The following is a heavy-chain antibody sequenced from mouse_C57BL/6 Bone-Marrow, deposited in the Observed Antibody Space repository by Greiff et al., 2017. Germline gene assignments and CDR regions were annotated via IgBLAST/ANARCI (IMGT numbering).Heavy chain of an antibody. CDR1: GFTFSSYA. Sequence: EVQVVESGGGLVKPGGSLKLSCAASGFTFSSYAMSWVRQTPEKRLEWVATISDGGSYTYYPDNVKGGFTISRDNAKNNLYLQMSHLKSEDTAMYYCARAYGYYGYDDVWGTGTTVTVSS. J-gene: IGHJ1*03. CDR3: ARAYGYYGYDDV. CDR2: ISDGGSYT. D-gene: IGHD2-2*01. V-gene: IGHV5-4*01.